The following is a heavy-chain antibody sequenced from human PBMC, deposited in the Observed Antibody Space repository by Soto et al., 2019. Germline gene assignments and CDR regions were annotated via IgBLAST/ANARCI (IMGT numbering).Heavy chain of an antibody. V-gene: IGHV1-69*13. CDR1: GGTFSSYA. CDR2: IIPIFGTA. J-gene: IGHJ5*02. CDR3: ARDGVDTAMVSHWFDP. Sequence: GASVKVSCKASGGTFSSYAISWVRQAPGQGLEWMGGIIPIFGTANYAQKFQGRVTITADESTSTAYMELSSLRSEDTAVYYCARDGVDTAMVSHWFDPWGQGTLVTVSS. D-gene: IGHD5-18*01.